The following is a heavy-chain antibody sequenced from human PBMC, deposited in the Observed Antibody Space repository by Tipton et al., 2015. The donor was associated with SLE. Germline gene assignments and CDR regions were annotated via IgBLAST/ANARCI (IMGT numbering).Heavy chain of an antibody. CDR1: GGSFSDYY. CDR2: IYYSGST. CDR3: ATSPGGFTNAPFDF. V-gene: IGHV4-59*12. D-gene: IGHD2-8*01. J-gene: IGHJ4*02. Sequence: TLSLTCAVYGGSFSDYYWSWIRQPPGKGLEWIGYIYYSGSTNYNPSLKSRVTISIDTSKNQFSLRLDSMTAADTAVYYCATSPGGFTNAPFDFWGQGTLVTVSS.